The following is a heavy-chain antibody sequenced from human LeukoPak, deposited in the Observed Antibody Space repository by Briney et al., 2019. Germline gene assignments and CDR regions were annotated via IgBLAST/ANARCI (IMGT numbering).Heavy chain of an antibody. CDR3: ARDATISSSFLFTAFDI. J-gene: IGHJ3*02. D-gene: IGHD6-13*01. V-gene: IGHV3-21*01. CDR1: GFTFSSYS. CDR2: ISSSSSYI. Sequence: GGSLRLSCAASGFTFSSYSMNWVRQAPGKGLEWVSSISSSSSYIYYADSVKGRFTISRDNAKNSLYLQMNSLRAEDTAVYYCARDATISSSFLFTAFDIWGQGTMVTVSS.